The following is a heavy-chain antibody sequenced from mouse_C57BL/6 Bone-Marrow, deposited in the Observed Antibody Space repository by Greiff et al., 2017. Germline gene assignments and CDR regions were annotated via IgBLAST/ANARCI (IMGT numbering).Heavy chain of an antibody. D-gene: IGHD2-12*01. V-gene: IGHV1-80*01. Sequence: QVQLKESGAELVKPGASVKISCKASGYAFSSYWMNWVKQRTGKGLEWIGQIYPGDGDTNYNGKFKGKATLTADKSSSTAYMQLSSLTSEDSAVYFCARSPYDDYAMDYWGQGTSVTVSS. CDR1: GYAFSSYW. CDR3: ARSPYDDYAMDY. J-gene: IGHJ4*01. CDR2: IYPGDGDT.